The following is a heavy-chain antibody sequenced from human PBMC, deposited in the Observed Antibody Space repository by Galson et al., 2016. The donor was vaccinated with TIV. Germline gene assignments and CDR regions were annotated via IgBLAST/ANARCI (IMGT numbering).Heavy chain of an antibody. J-gene: IGHJ3*02. V-gene: IGHV1-2*04. CDR3: AKIGQEHDAFDI. CDR1: GYTFSTHA. Sequence: SVKVSCKASGYTFSTHAKHWVRQAPGQRLEWMGWINPNSGGTMYAQKFQGWVTMTRDTSITTAYMELSRLKSDDTAVYYCAKIGQEHDAFDIWGQGAKITVFS. D-gene: IGHD1/OR15-1a*01. CDR2: INPNSGGT.